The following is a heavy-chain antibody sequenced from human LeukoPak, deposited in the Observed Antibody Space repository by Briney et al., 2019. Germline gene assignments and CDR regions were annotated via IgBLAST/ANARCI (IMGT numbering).Heavy chain of an antibody. CDR3: ARDSYDGDYINY. V-gene: IGHV1-69*06. Sequence: VASVKVSCKASGGTFSSYAISWVRQAPGQGLEWMGRIIPIFGTPNYAQKLQGRVTITADKSTSTAYMELSSLRYEDAVVYYCARDSYDGDYINYWGQGTLVTVSS. J-gene: IGHJ4*02. D-gene: IGHD4-17*01. CDR1: GGTFSSYA. CDR2: IIPIFGTP.